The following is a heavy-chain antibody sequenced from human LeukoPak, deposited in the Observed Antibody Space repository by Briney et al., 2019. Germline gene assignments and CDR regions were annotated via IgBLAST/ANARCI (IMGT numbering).Heavy chain of an antibody. V-gene: IGHV3-23*01. J-gene: IGHJ6*03. D-gene: IGHD6-19*01. CDR3: AKKYSSGSYYMDV. Sequence: GGSLRLSCAASGFTFGMNWVRQAPGKGLEWVSTIRGSGDSTYYADSVKGRFTISRDDSKNTLYLQMNSLRAEDTAVYYCAKKYSSGSYYMDVWGKGTTVTISS. CDR2: IRGSGDST. CDR1: GFTFG.